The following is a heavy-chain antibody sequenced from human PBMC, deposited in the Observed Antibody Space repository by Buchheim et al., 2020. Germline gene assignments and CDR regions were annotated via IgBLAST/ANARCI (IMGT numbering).Heavy chain of an antibody. D-gene: IGHD3-16*01. V-gene: IGHV3-30*18. CDR2: ISYDGSNK. CDR3: AKAPYVNYYYYGMDV. Sequence: VQLLESGGGVVQPGRSLRLSCAASGFTFSSYGMHWVRQAPGKGLEWVAVISYDGSNKYYADSVKGRFTISRDNSKNTLYLQMNSLRAEDTAVYYCAKAPYVNYYYYGMDVWGQGTT. J-gene: IGHJ6*02. CDR1: GFTFSSYG.